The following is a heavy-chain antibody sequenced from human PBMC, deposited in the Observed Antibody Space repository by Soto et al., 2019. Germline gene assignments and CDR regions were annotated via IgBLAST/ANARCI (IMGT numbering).Heavy chain of an antibody. Sequence: PSETLSLTCTVSGGSISSSSYYWGWIRQPPGKGLEWIGSIYYSGSTYYNPSLKSRFTISVDTSKNQFSLKLSSVTAADTAVYYCARHIMAWGGEIDYWGQGTRVTVCS. CDR1: GGSISSSSYY. CDR3: ARHIMAWGGEIDY. CDR2: IYYSGST. V-gene: IGHV4-39*01. J-gene: IGHJ4*02. D-gene: IGHD2-21*01.